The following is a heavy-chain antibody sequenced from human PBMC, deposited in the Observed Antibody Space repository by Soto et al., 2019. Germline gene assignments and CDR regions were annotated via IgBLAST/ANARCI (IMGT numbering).Heavy chain of an antibody. Sequence: EVQLLESGGCLAQPGGSLRLSCAASGFTFRIYAMSWVRQGPGKRLEWVAAFSGSGGSTYYADSVKGRFTISRDDSLQTLYLQMNSLRVEDTAVYYCAKGGHTAFGYFDYWGQGTLVTVSS. J-gene: IGHJ4*02. V-gene: IGHV3-23*01. D-gene: IGHD3-3*02. CDR3: AKGGHTAFGYFDY. CDR1: GFTFRIYA. CDR2: FSGSGGST.